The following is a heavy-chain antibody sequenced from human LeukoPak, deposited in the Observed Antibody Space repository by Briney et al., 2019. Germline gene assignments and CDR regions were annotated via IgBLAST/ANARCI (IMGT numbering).Heavy chain of an antibody. CDR1: GFTFSSYS. Sequence: GGSLRLSCAASGFTFSSYSMNWVRQAPGKGLEWVSSIGSSSSYIYYADSVKGRFTISRDNAKNSLYLQMNSLRAEDTAVYYCSRGGSWSDYWGQGTLVTVSS. V-gene: IGHV3-21*01. J-gene: IGHJ4*02. D-gene: IGHD6-13*01. CDR3: SRGGSWSDY. CDR2: IGSSSSYI.